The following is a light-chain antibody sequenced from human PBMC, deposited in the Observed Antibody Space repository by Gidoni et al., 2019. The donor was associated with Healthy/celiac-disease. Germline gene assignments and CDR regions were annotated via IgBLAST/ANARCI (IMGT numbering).Light chain of an antibody. V-gene: IGKV3-20*01. J-gene: IGKJ5*01. CDR3: QQYGSSPPIT. CDR2: GSS. Sequence: IVLTQSPVTLSLSPGERATLSCRASQSVSSSYLAWYQQKPGQAPRILIYGSSRRATGIPDRFSGSGSGTDFTLTISRLEPEDFAVYYCQQYGSSPPITFGQGTRLEIK. CDR1: QSVSSSY.